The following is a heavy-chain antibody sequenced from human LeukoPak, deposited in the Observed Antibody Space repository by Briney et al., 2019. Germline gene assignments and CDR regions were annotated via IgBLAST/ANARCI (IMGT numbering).Heavy chain of an antibody. CDR3: ARDLIMRSGSHGDYYYYYMDV. D-gene: IGHD1-26*01. Sequence: SETLSLTCTVSGYSISSGYYWGWIRQPPGKGLEWIGSIYHSGSTYYNPSLKSRVTISVDTSKNQFSLKLSSVTAADTAVYYCARDLIMRSGSHGDYYYYYMDVWGKGTTVTVSS. V-gene: IGHV4-38-2*02. CDR1: GYSISSGYY. J-gene: IGHJ6*03. CDR2: IYHSGST.